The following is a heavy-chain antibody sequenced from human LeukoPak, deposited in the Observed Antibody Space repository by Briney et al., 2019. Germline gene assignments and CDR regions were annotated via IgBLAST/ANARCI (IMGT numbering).Heavy chain of an antibody. J-gene: IGHJ4*02. CDR3: ARVRSGYYFDY. V-gene: IGHV3-74*01. D-gene: IGHD2-21*01. CDR1: GFSFSSYW. CDR2: ISSDGSST. Sequence: GGSLRLSCAASGFSFSSYWMDWVRQAPGKGLVWVSRISSDGSSTYYADSVEGRFTISRDNAKNTLYLQMYSLRAEDTAVYYCARVRSGYYFDYWGQGTLVTVSS.